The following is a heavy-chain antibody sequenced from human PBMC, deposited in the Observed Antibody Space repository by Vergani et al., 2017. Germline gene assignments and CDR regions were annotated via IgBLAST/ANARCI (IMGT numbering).Heavy chain of an antibody. CDR1: GFSLSNARMG. V-gene: IGHV2-26*01. CDR3: ARERGGYDPYDYYYYYGMDV. CDR2: IFSHDEK. Sequence: QVTLKESGPVLVKPTETLTLTCTVSGFSLSNARMGVSWIRQPPGKALEWLAHIFSHDEKSYSTSLKSRLTISKDTSKSQLVLTMTNMDPVDTATYYCARERGGYDPYDYYYYYGMDVWGQGTTVTVSS. D-gene: IGHD5-12*01. J-gene: IGHJ6*02.